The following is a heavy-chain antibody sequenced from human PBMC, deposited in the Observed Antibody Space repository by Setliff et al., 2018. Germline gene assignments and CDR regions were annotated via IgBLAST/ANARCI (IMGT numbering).Heavy chain of an antibody. CDR3: AKVDQFDLEGLDY. V-gene: IGHV3-23*01. J-gene: IGHJ4*02. D-gene: IGHD3-9*01. CDR1: GFSINVYS. CDR2: MYGVGAT. Sequence: GGSLRLSCAASGFSINVYSMTWVRQAPGKGLECVSGMYGVGATFYADSVKGRFTISRDTSENTLYLQMNSLTTDDTAVYYCAKVDQFDLEGLDYWGQGTLVTVSS.